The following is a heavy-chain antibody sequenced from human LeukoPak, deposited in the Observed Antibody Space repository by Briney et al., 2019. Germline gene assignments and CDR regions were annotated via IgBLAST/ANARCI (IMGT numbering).Heavy chain of an antibody. CDR1: GFTFSSYE. J-gene: IGHJ4*02. V-gene: IGHV3-48*03. CDR3: ARGAWQLVYFDC. CDR2: ISSSGSTI. D-gene: IGHD6-6*01. Sequence: GGSLRLSCAASGFTFSSYEMNWVRQAPGKGLEWVSYISSSGSTIYYADSVKGRFTISRDNAKNSLYLQMNSLSAEDTAVYYCARGAWQLVYFDCWGQGTLVTVSS.